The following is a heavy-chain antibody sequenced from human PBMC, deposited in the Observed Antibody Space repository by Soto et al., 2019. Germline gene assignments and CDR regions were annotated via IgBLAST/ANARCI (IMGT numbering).Heavy chain of an antibody. CDR1: GFTIDNYG. V-gene: IGHV3-23*01. CDR2: ISRSGGTT. Sequence: PGESLKISCAASGFTIDNYGMSWVGQAPGKGLEWVSTISRSGGTTYYADSVRGRFTISRDNSKNTLYLQMNSLRAEDTAVYYCASRFGGRGHLNYWGQGTLVTVSS. J-gene: IGHJ4*02. CDR3: ASRFGGRGHLNY. D-gene: IGHD3-16*01.